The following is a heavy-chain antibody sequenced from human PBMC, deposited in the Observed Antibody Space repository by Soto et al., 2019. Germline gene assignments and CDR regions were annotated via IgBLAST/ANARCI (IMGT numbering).Heavy chain of an antibody. V-gene: IGHV3-23*01. D-gene: IGHD3-22*01. CDR3: AKGGSSGYYLIDY. CDR2: ISGSGGST. Sequence: GWSLRLSCAASGFTFSSYAMSLVRQAPGKGLEWGSAISGSGGSTYYADSVKGRFTISRDNSKNTLYLQMNSLRAEDTAVYYCAKGGSSGYYLIDYSGEGTPVTVSP. J-gene: IGHJ4*02. CDR1: GFTFSSYA.